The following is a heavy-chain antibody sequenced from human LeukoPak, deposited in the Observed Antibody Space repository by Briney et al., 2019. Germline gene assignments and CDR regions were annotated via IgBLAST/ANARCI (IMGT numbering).Heavy chain of an antibody. CDR2: ISSSSTYI. V-gene: IGHV3-21*01. Sequence: GGSLRLSCAASGFTFNDYSMTWVRQAPGKGLEWVSSISSSSTYIYYADSLKGRFTISRDNAKNSLYLQMNSLRAEDTAVYYCTRDKSDYDILTGSYNYPKWGQGTLVTVSS. CDR3: TRDKSDYDILTGSYNYPK. J-gene: IGHJ4*02. CDR1: GFTFNDYS. D-gene: IGHD3-9*01.